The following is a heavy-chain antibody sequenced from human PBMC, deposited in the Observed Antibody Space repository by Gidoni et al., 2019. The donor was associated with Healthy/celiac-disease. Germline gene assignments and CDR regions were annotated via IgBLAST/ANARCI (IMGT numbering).Heavy chain of an antibody. V-gene: IGHV2-5*02. D-gene: IGHD3-3*01. J-gene: IGHJ3*02. Sequence: QITLKESGPTLVTPTQTLTLTCTFSGFSLSTSGVGVGWIRQPPGKALEWLALIYWDDDKRYSPSLKSRLTITKDTSKNQVVLTMTNMDPVDTATYYCAHRGGGNYDFWSGPHAFDIWGQGTMVTVSS. CDR1: GFSLSTSGVG. CDR2: IYWDDDK. CDR3: AHRGGGNYDFWSGPHAFDI.